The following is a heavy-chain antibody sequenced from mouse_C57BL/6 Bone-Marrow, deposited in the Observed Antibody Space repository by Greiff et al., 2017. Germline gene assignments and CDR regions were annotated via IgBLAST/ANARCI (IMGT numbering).Heavy chain of an antibody. CDR2: FHPYNDDT. CDR1: GYTFTTYP. V-gene: IGHV1-47*01. Sequence: VMLVESGAELVKPGASVKMSCKASGYTFTTYPIEWMKQNHGKSLEWIGNFHPYNDDTKYNEKFKGKATLTVEKSSSTVYLELSRITSDDSAVYYCARVNYYGSSWDYFDYWGQGTTLTVSS. J-gene: IGHJ2*01. CDR3: ARVNYYGSSWDYFDY. D-gene: IGHD1-1*01.